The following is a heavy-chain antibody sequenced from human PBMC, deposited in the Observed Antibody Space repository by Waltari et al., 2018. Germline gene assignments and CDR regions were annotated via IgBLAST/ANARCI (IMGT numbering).Heavy chain of an antibody. CDR2: VHSSGRT. V-gene: IGHV4-4*02. Sequence: QLQQSGPGLVQPSEYLSLTSAGPGDSMSSTDWWSWVRQSPGRGLRGIGQVHSSGRTNYNPSFASRVTVSIDTSNTQFSLKVPSPTAADTAMYYCARDRGRGLYLDSWGQGTLVTVSP. J-gene: IGHJ4*02. D-gene: IGHD2-15*01. CDR3: ARDRGRGLYLDS. CDR1: GDSMSSTDW.